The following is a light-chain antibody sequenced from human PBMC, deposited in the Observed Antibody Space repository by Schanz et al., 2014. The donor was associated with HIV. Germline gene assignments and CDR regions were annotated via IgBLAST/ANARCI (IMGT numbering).Light chain of an antibody. CDR3: CSFTTTNTWV. CDR1: SSDIGSYNL. Sequence: QSVLTQPASVSGSPGQSITISCTGTSSDIGSYNLVSWYRQHPGEAPKLMIYEGSERPSGVSNRFSGSKSGNTASLTISGLQAEDEADYYCCSFTTTNTWVFGGGTKLTVL. J-gene: IGLJ3*02. CDR2: EGS. V-gene: IGLV2-14*02.